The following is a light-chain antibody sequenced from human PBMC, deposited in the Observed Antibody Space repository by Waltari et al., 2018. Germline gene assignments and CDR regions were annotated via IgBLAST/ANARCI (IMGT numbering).Light chain of an antibody. V-gene: IGKV1-39*01. CDR3: QQSYSTPYT. Sequence: DIQMTQSPSSLSASVGASVTITCRASQSISSYLNWYHQKPGKAPKLLIYAASSLQSGVPSRFSGSGSGTDFTLTISSLQPEDFATYYCQQSYSTPYTFGQGTKLEIK. CDR1: QSISSY. CDR2: AAS. J-gene: IGKJ2*01.